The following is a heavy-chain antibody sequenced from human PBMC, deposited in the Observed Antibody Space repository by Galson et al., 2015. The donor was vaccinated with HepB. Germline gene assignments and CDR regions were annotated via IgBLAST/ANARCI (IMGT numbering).Heavy chain of an antibody. Sequence: SLRLSCAASGFTFSSYAMHWVRQAPGKGLEWVAVISYDGSNKYYADSVKGRFTISRDNSKNTLYLQMNSLRAEDTAVYYCARDARYYYDSSGYYYGGVFDYWGQGTLVTVSS. J-gene: IGHJ4*02. V-gene: IGHV3-30*04. CDR1: GFTFSSYA. CDR3: ARDARYYYDSSGYYYGGVFDY. D-gene: IGHD3-22*01. CDR2: ISYDGSNK.